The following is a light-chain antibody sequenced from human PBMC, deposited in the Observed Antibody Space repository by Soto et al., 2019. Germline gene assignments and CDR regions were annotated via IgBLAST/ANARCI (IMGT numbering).Light chain of an antibody. J-gene: IGKJ1*01. CDR2: GAS. Sequence: EIVLTQSPATLSLSPGERATLSCRASQSLSGTLAWFQQKPGQPPRLLIYGASNRATGIPARFTASGSGTDFTLTISSLEPEDFAGYYCQQRTVWPRTFGQGTKVEIK. CDR1: QSLSGT. V-gene: IGKV3-11*01. CDR3: QQRTVWPRT.